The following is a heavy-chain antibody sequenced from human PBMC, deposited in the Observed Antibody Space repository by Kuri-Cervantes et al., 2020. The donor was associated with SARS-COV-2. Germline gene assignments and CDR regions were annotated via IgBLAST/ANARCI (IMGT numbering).Heavy chain of an antibody. V-gene: IGHV3-30*02. CDR3: AKNHGGGYDFSIHFDTYFDY. Sequence: GGSLRLSCAASGFTFSSYGMHWVCQAPGKGLEWVAFIRYDGSDKYYGDSVKGRFTISRDNSKNTLYLQMNSLRPEDTAVYYCAKNHGGGYDFSIHFDTYFDYWGQGTLVTVSS. CDR1: GFTFSSYG. D-gene: IGHD3-3*01. CDR2: IRYDGSDK. J-gene: IGHJ4*02.